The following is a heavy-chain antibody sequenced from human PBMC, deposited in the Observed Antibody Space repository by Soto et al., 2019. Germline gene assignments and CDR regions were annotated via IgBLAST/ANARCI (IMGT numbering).Heavy chain of an antibody. CDR3: TKEPKKSISHDY. J-gene: IGHJ4*02. V-gene: IGHV3-23*01. D-gene: IGHD2-21*01. Sequence: GGSLRLSCAASGFTFSEYAMSWVRQAPGKGLEWVSSISSSGGTTSYTDSVKGRFTISRDNSKNTLFLQMNGLRAEDTAIYYCTKEPKKSISHDYWGMGTLVTVSS. CDR2: ISSSGGTT. CDR1: GFTFSEYA.